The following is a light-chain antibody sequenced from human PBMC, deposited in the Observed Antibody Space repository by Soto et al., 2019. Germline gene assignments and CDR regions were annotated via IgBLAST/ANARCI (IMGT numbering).Light chain of an antibody. CDR2: KAS. J-gene: IGKJ1*01. CDR1: ESISIW. V-gene: IGKV1-5*03. Sequence: IPMTQSPSAVSSSVEDAVARTVLASESISIWLAWYQQKPGTAPNLLINKASSLQSEVPSRFSGSGAGTEFTLTITSLQTDDFGVYYCQQYKSSSTFGQGTKV. CDR3: QQYKSSST.